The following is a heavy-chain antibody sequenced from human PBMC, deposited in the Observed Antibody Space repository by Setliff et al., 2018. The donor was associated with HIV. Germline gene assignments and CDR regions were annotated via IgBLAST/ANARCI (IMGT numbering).Heavy chain of an antibody. D-gene: IGHD2-2*01. CDR2: ISSTGRTI. CDR1: GFIFSSYS. J-gene: IGHJ5*02. Sequence: PGESLKISCAASGFIFSSYSMNWVRQAPGKGLEWVSHISSTGRTIYYADSVKGRFTISRDNAKNSLYLQMNSLRAEDTAVYYCASGSTSWYNWFDPWGQGTLVTVSS. V-gene: IGHV3-48*04. CDR3: ASGSTSWYNWFDP.